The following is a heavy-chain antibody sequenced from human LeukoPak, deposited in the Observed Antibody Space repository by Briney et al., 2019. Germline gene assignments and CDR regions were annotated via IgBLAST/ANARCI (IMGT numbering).Heavy chain of an antibody. CDR1: GFTFSNAW. J-gene: IGHJ3*02. D-gene: IGHD3-9*01. Sequence: GGSLRLSCAASGFTFSNAWMSWVRQAPGKGLEWVGRINTKTDGGTTDYAAPVKGRFTISRDDSKNTLYLQMNSLKTEDTAVYYCARVDRDAFDIWGQGTMVTVSS. CDR3: ARVDRDAFDI. V-gene: IGHV3-15*01. CDR2: INTKTDGGTT.